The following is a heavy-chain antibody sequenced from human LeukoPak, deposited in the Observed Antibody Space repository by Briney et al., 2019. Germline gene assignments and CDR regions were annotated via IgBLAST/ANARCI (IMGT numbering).Heavy chain of an antibody. D-gene: IGHD1-20*01. CDR3: ARAEITGPVHFDY. J-gene: IGHJ4*02. V-gene: IGHV3-72*01. CDR2: SRNKANSYTT. Sequence: PGGSLRLSCAVSGFTFSDYYMDWVRQAPGKGLEWVGRSRNKANSYTTEYAASVRGRLTVSRDDSKNSLFLQMNSLKTEDTAVYYCARAEITGPVHFDYWGQGTLVTVSS. CDR1: GFTFSDYY.